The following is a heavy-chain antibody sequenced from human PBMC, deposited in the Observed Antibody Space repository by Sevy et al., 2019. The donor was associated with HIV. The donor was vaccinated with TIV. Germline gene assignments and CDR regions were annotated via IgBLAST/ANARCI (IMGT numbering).Heavy chain of an antibody. D-gene: IGHD3-16*02. Sequence: GGSLRLSCVASGFTFSNYYMSWIRQAPGKGLEWVSYSSSSGSTVSYRDSVRGRFTISRDNAKNTVSLQMNSLRAEDTAVYYCARSYGSFGFDNWGQGTLVTVSS. CDR2: SSSSGSTV. J-gene: IGHJ4*02. V-gene: IGHV3-11*01. CDR3: ARSYGSFGFDN. CDR1: GFTFSNYY.